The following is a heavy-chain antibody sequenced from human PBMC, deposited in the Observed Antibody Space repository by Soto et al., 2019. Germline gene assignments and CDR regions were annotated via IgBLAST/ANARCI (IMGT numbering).Heavy chain of an antibody. J-gene: IGHJ4*02. D-gene: IGHD3-3*01. V-gene: IGHV1-18*04. Sequence: GPVKVSCKASGYTFTSYGISWVRQAPGQGLEWMGWISAYNGNTNYAQKLQGRVTMTTDTSTSTAYMELRSLRSDDTAVYYCARFKNTIFGAVNDPDYWGQGTLVTVSS. CDR3: ARFKNTIFGAVNDPDY. CDR2: ISAYNGNT. CDR1: GYTFTSYG.